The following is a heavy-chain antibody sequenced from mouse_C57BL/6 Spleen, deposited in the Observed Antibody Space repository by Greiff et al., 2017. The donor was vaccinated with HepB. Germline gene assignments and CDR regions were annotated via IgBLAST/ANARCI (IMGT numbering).Heavy chain of an antibody. CDR3: ARCDYDGGGFDY. J-gene: IGHJ2*01. CDR2: ISSGSSTI. V-gene: IGHV5-17*01. Sequence: EVNVVESGGGLVKPGGSLKLSCAASGFTFSDYGMHWVRQAPEKGLEWVAYISSGSSTIYYADTVKGRFTISRDNAKNTLFLQMTSLRSEDTAMYYCARCDYDGGGFDYWGQGTTLTVSS. D-gene: IGHD2-4*01. CDR1: GFTFSDYG.